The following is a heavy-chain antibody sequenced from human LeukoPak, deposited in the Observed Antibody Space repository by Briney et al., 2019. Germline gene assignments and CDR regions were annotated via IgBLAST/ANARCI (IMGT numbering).Heavy chain of an antibody. J-gene: IGHJ4*02. Sequence: ASVKVSCKASGYTFTGYYMHWVRQAPGQGLEWMGWINPNSGGTNYAQKFQGRVTMTRDTSISTGYMELSRLRSDDTAVYCCARARIAAAGTLGYWGQGTLVTVSS. D-gene: IGHD6-13*01. CDR1: GYTFTGYY. CDR3: ARARIAAAGTLGY. CDR2: INPNSGGT. V-gene: IGHV1-2*02.